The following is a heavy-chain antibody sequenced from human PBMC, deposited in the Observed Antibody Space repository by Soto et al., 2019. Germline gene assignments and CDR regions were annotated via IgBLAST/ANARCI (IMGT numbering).Heavy chain of an antibody. CDR1: GDSINSSHW. CDR3: ARAAAGPYYFDY. CDR2: IYTSGST. J-gene: IGHJ4*02. Sequence: PSETLSLTCAVSGDSINSSHWWNGVGQPPGKGLEWIGRIYTSGSTNYNPSLKSRVTMSVDTSKNQFSLKLSSVTAADTAVYYCARAAAGPYYFDYWGQGTLVTV. D-gene: IGHD6-13*01. V-gene: IGHV4-4*02.